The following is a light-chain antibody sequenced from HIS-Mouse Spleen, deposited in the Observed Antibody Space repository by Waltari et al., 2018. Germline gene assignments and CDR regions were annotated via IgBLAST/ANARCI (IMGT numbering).Light chain of an antibody. CDR3: QQYYSTPLT. CDR1: QSVLYSSNNKNY. J-gene: IGKJ4*01. V-gene: IGKV4-1*01. Sequence: DIVMTQSPDSLAVSLGERATINCKSSQSVLYSSNNKNYLAWYQQKPGQPPKLLIYWASTRESGVPDRFSGGGSGTDFTLTISSLQAEDVAVYYCQQYYSTPLTFDGGTKVEIK. CDR2: WAS.